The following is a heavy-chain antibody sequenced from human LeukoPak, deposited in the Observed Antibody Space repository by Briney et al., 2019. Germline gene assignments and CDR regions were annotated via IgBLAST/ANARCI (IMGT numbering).Heavy chain of an antibody. CDR1: GFTFSSYA. V-gene: IGHV3-23*01. J-gene: IGHJ4*02. CDR3: ARGGYGAHMG. Sequence: GGSLRLSCAASGFTFSSYAMSWVRQAPGKGLEWVSAISGSGGSTYYADSVKGRFTISRDNAKNTVDLQMNSLRAEDTAVYYCARGGYGAHMGWGQGTLVTVSS. CDR2: ISGSGGST. D-gene: IGHD4-17*01.